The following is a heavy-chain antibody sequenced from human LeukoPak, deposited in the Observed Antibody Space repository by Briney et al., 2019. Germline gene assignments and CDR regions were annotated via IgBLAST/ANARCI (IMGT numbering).Heavy chain of an antibody. Sequence: GGSLRLSCRTSGFNFGDYAMSWFRQAPGKGLEWVGFIRKRAYGGIIDYAASVKGRFTISRDDSKSIVYLQMNSLKTEDTAVYFCVREWSQNYYKTLDYWGQGTLVTVSS. J-gene: IGHJ4*02. CDR2: IRKRAYGGII. CDR1: GFNFGDYA. V-gene: IGHV3-49*03. D-gene: IGHD3-10*01. CDR3: VREWSQNYYKTLDY.